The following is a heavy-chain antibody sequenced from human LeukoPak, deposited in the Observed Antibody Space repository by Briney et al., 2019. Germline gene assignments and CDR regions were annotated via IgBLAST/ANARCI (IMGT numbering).Heavy chain of an antibody. V-gene: IGHV5-51*01. CDR1: GYRLTNNW. D-gene: IGHD2-15*01. J-gene: IGHJ3*02. CDR3: ARLQDTGTPGAFDI. Sequence: GESLKISCKISGYRLTNNWIGWVRQVPGKGLEWMGIIYPGDSDTRYSPSFQGQVTISADKSISTAYLQWSSLKASDTAMYYCARLQDTGTPGAFDIWGQGTMVTVSS. CDR2: IYPGDSDT.